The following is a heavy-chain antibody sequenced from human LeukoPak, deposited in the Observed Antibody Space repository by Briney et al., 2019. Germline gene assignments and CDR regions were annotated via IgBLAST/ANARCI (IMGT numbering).Heavy chain of an antibody. CDR2: ISGSGGGT. CDR3: AKVNSIAVAGTVDY. V-gene: IGHV3-23*01. D-gene: IGHD6-19*01. Sequence: PGGSLRLSCAVSGFCLSVYFMTWVRQAPGKGLEWVSAISGSGGGTYYADSVKGRFTISRDNSKNTLYLQMNSLRAEDTAVYYCAKVNSIAVAGTVDYWGQGTLVTVSS. CDR1: GFCLSVYF. J-gene: IGHJ4*02.